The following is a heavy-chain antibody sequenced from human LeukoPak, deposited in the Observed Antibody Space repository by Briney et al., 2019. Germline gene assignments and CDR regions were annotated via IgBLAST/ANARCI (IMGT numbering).Heavy chain of an antibody. CDR2: INHSGST. J-gene: IGHJ4*02. D-gene: IGHD6-13*01. CDR1: GGSFSDYY. Sequence: PSETLSLTCAVYGGSFSDYYWCWIRQPPGKGLEWIGEINHSGSTNYNPSIKSRVTISVDTSKNQFSLKLSSVTAADTAVYYCARSRAACTNYFDYWGQGTLVTVSS. CDR3: ARSRAACTNYFDY. V-gene: IGHV4-34*01.